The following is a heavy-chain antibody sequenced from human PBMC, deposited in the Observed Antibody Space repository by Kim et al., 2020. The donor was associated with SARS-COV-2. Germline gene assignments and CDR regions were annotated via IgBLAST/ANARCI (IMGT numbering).Heavy chain of an antibody. D-gene: IGHD3-10*01. J-gene: IGHJ5*02. CDR1: GGSFSGYY. CDR2: INHSGST. V-gene: IGHV4-34*01. Sequence: SETLSLTCAVYGGSFSGYYWSWIRQPPGKGLEWIGEINHSGSTNYNPSLKSRVTISVDTSKNQFSLKLSSVTAADTAVYYCARRKYYYGSGSYYKGNHIGCWFDPWGQGTLVTVSS. CDR3: ARRKYYYGSGSYYKGNHIGCWFDP.